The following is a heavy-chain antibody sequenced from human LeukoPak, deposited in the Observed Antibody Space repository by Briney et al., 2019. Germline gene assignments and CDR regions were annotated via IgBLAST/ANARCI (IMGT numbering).Heavy chain of an antibody. V-gene: IGHV4-38-2*02. D-gene: IGHD6-19*01. CDR2: LYHSGST. CDR3: ARGGSLDGSGWYSYNYYYMDV. Sequence: SETLSLTCIVSGYSISSGYYWGWSRQPPGKGLEWIGSLYHSGSTFYNPSLKSRVTISVDTSKNQFSLKLSSVTAAGTAVYYCARGGSLDGSGWYSYNYYYMDVWGKGTTVTVSS. J-gene: IGHJ6*03. CDR1: GYSISSGYY.